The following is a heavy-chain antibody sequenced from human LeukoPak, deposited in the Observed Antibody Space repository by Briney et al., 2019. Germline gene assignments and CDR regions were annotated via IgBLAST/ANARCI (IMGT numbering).Heavy chain of an antibody. D-gene: IGHD1-26*01. V-gene: IGHV1-2*02. CDR3: ARDRVGATNLFDY. CDR1: GYTFTGYY. Sequence: SVKVSCKASGYTFTGYYMHWVRQAPGQGLEWMGWINPNSGGTNYAQKFQGRVTMTRDTSISTAYMELSRLRSDDTAVYYCARDRVGATNLFDYWGQGTLVTVSS. CDR2: INPNSGGT. J-gene: IGHJ4*02.